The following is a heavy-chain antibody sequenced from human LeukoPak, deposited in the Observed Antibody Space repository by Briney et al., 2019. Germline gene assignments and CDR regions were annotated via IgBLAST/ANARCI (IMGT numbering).Heavy chain of an antibody. CDR2: INHSGST. Sequence: SETLSLTCAVYGGSFSGYYWSWIRQPPGKGLEWIGEINHSGSTNYNPSLKSRVTISVDTSKNQFSLKLSSVTAADTAVYYCARRNRRHVVVVPAAYNWFDPWGQGTLVTVSS. CDR3: ARRNRRHVVVVPAAYNWFDP. CDR1: GGSFSGYY. V-gene: IGHV4-34*01. J-gene: IGHJ5*02. D-gene: IGHD2-2*01.